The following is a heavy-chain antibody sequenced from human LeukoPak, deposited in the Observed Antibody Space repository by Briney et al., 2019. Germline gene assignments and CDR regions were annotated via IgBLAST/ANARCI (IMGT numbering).Heavy chain of an antibody. Sequence: PSETLSLTCTVSGGSISSSNYYWGWVRQPPGKGLEWIGNIYYSGSIFYNPSLRSRITISVDTSKNQFSLKLRSVTAADTAVYYCAGHYAYGSGTYVPFDYWGQGTLVTVSS. CDR3: AGHYAYGSGTYVPFDY. CDR1: GGSISSSNYY. D-gene: IGHD3-10*01. V-gene: IGHV4-39*01. J-gene: IGHJ4*02. CDR2: IYYSGSI.